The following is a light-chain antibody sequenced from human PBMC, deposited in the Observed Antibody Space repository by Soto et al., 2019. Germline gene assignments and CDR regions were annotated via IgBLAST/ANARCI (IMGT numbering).Light chain of an antibody. CDR2: DAS. V-gene: IGKV1-5*01. CDR1: QSISSW. J-gene: IGKJ3*01. Sequence: IQMTQSPSTLFASVGDIVTITSLASQSISSWLAWYQQKPGKAPKVLSYDASSLESGVPSRFRGSRSGTEFTLTISSLQPDDFATYYCQQYTNFLFTFGPGTKVDIK. CDR3: QQYTNFLFT.